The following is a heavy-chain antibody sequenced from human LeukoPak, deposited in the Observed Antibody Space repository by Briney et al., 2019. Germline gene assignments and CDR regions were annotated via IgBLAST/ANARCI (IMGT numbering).Heavy chain of an antibody. Sequence: PSETLSPTCTVSGGSISSGSYYWSWIRQPAGKGLEWIGRIYTGGSTNYNPSLKSRVTISVDTSKNQFSLRLSSVTAADTAVYYCARTLPFIGANFDYWGHGTLVTASS. V-gene: IGHV4-61*02. J-gene: IGHJ4*01. CDR2: IYTGGST. CDR1: GGSISSGSYY. CDR3: ARTLPFIGANFDY. D-gene: IGHD3-16*02.